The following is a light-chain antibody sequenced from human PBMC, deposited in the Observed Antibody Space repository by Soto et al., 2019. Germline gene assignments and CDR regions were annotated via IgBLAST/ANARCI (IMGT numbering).Light chain of an antibody. J-gene: IGKJ5*01. CDR2: LGS. Sequence: DLVMTQSPLSLPVTPGEPASISCRSSQSLLHSNGYTYLEWYLQKPGQSPQLLIYLGSNRASGVTDRFSGSGSGTDFTLKISRVEAEDVGVYYCMQALQTPITFGQGTRLEIK. CDR1: QSLLHSNGYTY. V-gene: IGKV2-28*01. CDR3: MQALQTPIT.